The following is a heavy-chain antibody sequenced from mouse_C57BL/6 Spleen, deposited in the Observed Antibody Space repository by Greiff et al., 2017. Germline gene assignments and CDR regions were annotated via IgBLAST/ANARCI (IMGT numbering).Heavy chain of an antibody. V-gene: IGHV14-3*01. Sequence: EVQLQQSVAELVRPGASVKLSCTASGFNIKNTYMHWVKQRPEQGLEWIGRIDPANGNTKYAPKFQGKATITADTSSSTAYMQLSSLTSEDSAVYFCANAYYSNPCYFDYWGQGTTLTVSS. D-gene: IGHD2-5*01. J-gene: IGHJ2*01. CDR2: IDPANGNT. CDR1: GFNIKNTY. CDR3: ANAYYSNPCYFDY.